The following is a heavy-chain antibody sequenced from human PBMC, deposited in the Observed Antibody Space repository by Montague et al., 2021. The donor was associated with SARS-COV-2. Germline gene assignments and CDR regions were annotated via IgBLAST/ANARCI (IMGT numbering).Heavy chain of an antibody. CDR2: ISGSGGST. Sequence: SLRLSCAASGFTFSSYAMSWVRQAPGKGLEWVSAISGSGGSTYYADSVKGRFTISRDNSKNTLYLQMNSLRAEDTAVYYCAKDHRGIAAAGTYYYYGMDVWGQGTTVTASS. D-gene: IGHD6-13*01. CDR3: AKDHRGIAAAGTYYYYGMDV. V-gene: IGHV3-23*01. CDR1: GFTFSSYA. J-gene: IGHJ6*02.